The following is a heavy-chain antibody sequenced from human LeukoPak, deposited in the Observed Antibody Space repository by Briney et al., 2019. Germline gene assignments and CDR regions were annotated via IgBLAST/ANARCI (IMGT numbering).Heavy chain of an antibody. V-gene: IGHV4-59*08. J-gene: IGHJ5*02. CDR1: GGSINNYY. CDR2: INTSGGA. CDR3: ARQQWVGPTGIDWFDP. Sequence: PSETLSLTCTVSGGSINNYYWSWIRQPPGKGPEWIGYINTSGGAKYSPSLKSRVTISRDTSNNQFSLKLRSVTAADTAVYYCARQQWVGPTGIDWFDPWGQGTLVTVSS. D-gene: IGHD1-26*01.